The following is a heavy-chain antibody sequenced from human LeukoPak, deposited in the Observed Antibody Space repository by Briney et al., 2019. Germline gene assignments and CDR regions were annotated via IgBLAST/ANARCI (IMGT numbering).Heavy chain of an antibody. Sequence: ASVKVSCKASAYTFTTYGMSWVRQAPGQGLEWVGYISGRGDDENNAENFQGRLTMTTDTSTNTAYMELGSLTSDDTAVYYCARDWDGRTDCFDPWGQGTLVTVSS. D-gene: IGHD1-26*01. CDR1: AYTFTTYG. CDR2: ISGRGDDE. CDR3: ARDWDGRTDCFDP. V-gene: IGHV1-18*01. J-gene: IGHJ5*02.